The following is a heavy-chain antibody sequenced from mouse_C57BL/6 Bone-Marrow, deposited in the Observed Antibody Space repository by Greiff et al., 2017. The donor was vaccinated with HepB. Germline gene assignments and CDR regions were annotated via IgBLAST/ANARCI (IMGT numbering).Heavy chain of an antibody. D-gene: IGHD2-4*01. CDR1: GFNFKDDY. V-gene: IGHV14-4*01. CDR2: IDPDNGYT. Sequence: VHLKQPGAELVMPGASVKLSCTASGFNFKDDYMHWVKQRPEQGLEWIGWIDPDNGYTEYAPKFPGKATITADTSSNTAYLQLSSLTSEDTAVYYCTAENMINRWYFGVWGTGTTVTVSS. J-gene: IGHJ1*03. CDR3: TAENMINRWYFGV.